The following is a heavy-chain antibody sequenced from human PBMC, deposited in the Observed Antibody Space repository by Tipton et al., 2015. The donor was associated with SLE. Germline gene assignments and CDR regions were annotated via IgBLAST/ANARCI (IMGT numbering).Heavy chain of an antibody. D-gene: IGHD2-21*02. CDR1: GGSISSSFYY. J-gene: IGHJ6*02. Sequence: TLSLTCTVSGGSISSSFYYWGWIRQPPGKGLEWVGSLYNSESTHYNPSLKSRVTISGDTSKNQFSLKLTSVTAADTAVYYCARGMVTWRGAIVGVDVWGQGTTVNASS. CDR2: LYNSEST. V-gene: IGHV4-39*07. CDR3: ARGMVTWRGAIVGVDV.